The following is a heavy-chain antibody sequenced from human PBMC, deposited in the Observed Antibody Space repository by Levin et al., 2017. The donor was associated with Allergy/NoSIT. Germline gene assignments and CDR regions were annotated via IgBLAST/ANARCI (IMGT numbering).Heavy chain of an antibody. Sequence: GGSLRLSCTASGFTFGDYAMSWVRQAPGKGLEWVGFIRSKAYGGTTEYAASVKGRFTISRDDSKSIAYLQMNSLKTEDTAVYYCTRTVQLWVYYYDSSGYYYLFDYWGQGTLVTVSS. CDR3: TRTVQLWVYYYDSSGYYYLFDY. CDR2: IRSKAYGGTT. J-gene: IGHJ4*02. V-gene: IGHV3-49*04. D-gene: IGHD3-22*01. CDR1: GFTFGDYA.